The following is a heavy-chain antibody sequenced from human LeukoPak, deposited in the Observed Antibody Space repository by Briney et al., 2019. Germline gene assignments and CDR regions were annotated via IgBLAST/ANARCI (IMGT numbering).Heavy chain of an antibody. CDR3: AGDKYGNNWFDP. CDR2: IYIGGTT. D-gene: IGHD2/OR15-2a*01. Sequence: PGGSLRLSCAASGFSVSTNYMSWVRQAPGKGLEWVSVIYIGGTTYYADSVKGRFTISRDNSKNTLYLQMNSLRAEDTAVYYCAGDKYGNNWFDPWGQGTLVTVSS. J-gene: IGHJ5*02. V-gene: IGHV3-66*01. CDR1: GFSVSTNY.